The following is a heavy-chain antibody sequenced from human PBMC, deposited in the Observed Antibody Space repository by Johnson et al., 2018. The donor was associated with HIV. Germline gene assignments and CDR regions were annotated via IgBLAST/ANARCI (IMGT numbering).Heavy chain of an antibody. CDR3: AKDKARWELLASDI. CDR1: GITVGTNY. D-gene: IGHD1-26*01. V-gene: IGHV3-66*01. J-gene: IGHJ3*02. CDR2: IYSGGNT. Sequence: VLLVESGGGLVQPGGSLRLSCAASGITVGTNYMSWVRQAPGKGLEWVSVIYSGGNTYYADSVKGRFTISRDNSKNTLYLQMNSLGAGDTAVYYCAKDKARWELLASDIWGQGTMVTVSS.